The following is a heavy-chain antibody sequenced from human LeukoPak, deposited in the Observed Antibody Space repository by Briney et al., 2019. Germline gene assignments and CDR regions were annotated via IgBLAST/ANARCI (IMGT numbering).Heavy chain of an antibody. CDR3: AKSNGYGLVDI. CDR1: GFSFTTY. D-gene: IGHD3-10*01. V-gene: IGHV4-39*07. J-gene: IGHJ3*02. CDR2: IFYSGGT. Sequence: GSLRLSCAASGFSFTTYWMGWVRQPPGKGLEWIGNIFYSGGTYYSPSLRSRVTISLDTSRNQFSLKLNSVTAADTAVYYCAKSNGYGLVDIWGQGTMVTVSS.